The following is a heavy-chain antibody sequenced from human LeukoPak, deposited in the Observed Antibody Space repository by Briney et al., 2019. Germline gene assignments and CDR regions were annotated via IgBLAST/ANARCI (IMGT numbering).Heavy chain of an antibody. CDR3: ARDNYGNYIDY. V-gene: IGHV3-33*01. D-gene: IGHD4-17*01. CDR2: IWYDGSNK. Sequence: GGSLRLSCAASGFTFSSYGMHWVRQAPGKGLEWVAVIWYDGSNKYYADSVKGRFTISRDNSKNALDLQMNSLSAEGTAVYYCARDNYGNYIDYWGQGTLVTVSS. CDR1: GFTFSSYG. J-gene: IGHJ4*02.